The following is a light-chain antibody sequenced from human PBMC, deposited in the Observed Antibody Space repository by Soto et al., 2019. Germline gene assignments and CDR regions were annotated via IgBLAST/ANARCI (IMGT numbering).Light chain of an antibody. V-gene: IGKV1-5*03. CDR1: QGIRSW. J-gene: IGKJ1*01. Sequence: DIQMTQSPSSVSASVGDRVTITCLASQGIRSWLAWYQQKPGKAPRLLIYKASTLASGVPSRFSGSRSGTEFTLTINSLQPDDFATYYCQQYHIYSGTLGQGTKVDIK. CDR3: QQYHIYSGT. CDR2: KAS.